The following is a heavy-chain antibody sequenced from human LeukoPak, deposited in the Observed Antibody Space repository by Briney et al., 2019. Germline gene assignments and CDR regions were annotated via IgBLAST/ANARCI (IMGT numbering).Heavy chain of an antibody. CDR2: IYYSGST. V-gene: IGHV4-59*08. CDR1: GGSISSYY. Sequence: PSETLSLTCTVSGGSISSYYWSWIRQPPGKGLEWIGYIYYSGSTNYNPSLKSRVTISVDTSKNQFSLKLSSVTAADTAVYYCARHDWPDFWSGYYSLNNIDIWGQGTMVTVSS. CDR3: ARHDWPDFWSGYYSLNNIDI. D-gene: IGHD3-3*01. J-gene: IGHJ3*02.